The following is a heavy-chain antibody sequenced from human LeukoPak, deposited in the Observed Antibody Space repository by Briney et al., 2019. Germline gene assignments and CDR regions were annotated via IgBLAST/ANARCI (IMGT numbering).Heavy chain of an antibody. Sequence: ASVKVSCKVSGYTLTELSMHWVRQAPGKGLEWMGGFDPEDGETIYAQKFQGRVTMTEDTSTDTAYMELSSLRSEDTAVYCCATETYYYDSSGYLFDYWGQGTLVTVSS. CDR1: GYTLTELS. CDR3: ATETYYYDSSGYLFDY. V-gene: IGHV1-24*01. CDR2: FDPEDGET. D-gene: IGHD3-22*01. J-gene: IGHJ4*02.